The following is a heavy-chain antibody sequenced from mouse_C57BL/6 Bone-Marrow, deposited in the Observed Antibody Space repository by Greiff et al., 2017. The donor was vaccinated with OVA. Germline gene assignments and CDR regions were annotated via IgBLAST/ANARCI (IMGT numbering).Heavy chain of an antibody. CDR2: IYPGSGST. CDR1: GYTFTSYW. D-gene: IGHD3-2*02. V-gene: IGHV1-55*01. Sequence: LVESGAELVKPGASVKMSCKASGYTFTSYWITWVKQRPGQGLEWIGDIYPGSGSTNYNEKFKSKATLTVDTSSSTAYMQLSSLTSEDSAVYYCARSSSGYEAWFAYWGQGTLVTVSA. CDR3: ARSSSGYEAWFAY. J-gene: IGHJ3*01.